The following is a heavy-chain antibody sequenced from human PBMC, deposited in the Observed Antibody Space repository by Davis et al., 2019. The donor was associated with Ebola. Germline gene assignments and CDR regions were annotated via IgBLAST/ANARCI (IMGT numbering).Heavy chain of an antibody. Sequence: ASVKVSCKASGYTFTDYNIHWMRQAPGQGLEWMGIINPSGARTSYAQNFQGRVTVTRDTSTSTVYMDLSSLSSDDTAVYYCASSRAPPGIAATGIFDFWGQGTRVTVSS. CDR1: GYTFTDYN. CDR3: ASSRAPPGIAATGIFDF. D-gene: IGHD6-25*01. CDR2: INPSGART. V-gene: IGHV1-46*01. J-gene: IGHJ4*02.